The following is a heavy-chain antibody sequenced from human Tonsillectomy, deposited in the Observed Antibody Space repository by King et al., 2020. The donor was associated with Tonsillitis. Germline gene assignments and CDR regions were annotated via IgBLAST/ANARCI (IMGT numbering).Heavy chain of an antibody. CDR2: IWEDESNE. D-gene: IGHD1-26*01. CDR1: GFTFSKYG. V-gene: IGHV3-30*02. J-gene: IGHJ4*02. Sequence: QLVQSGGGVVQPGGSLRLSCTASGFTFSKYGMFWVRQAPGKGLEWVAIIWEDESNEHYADSVKGRFTISRDDSKNTVYLQMNRPRPEDTAVYFRGGTVYNGDDYWGQGTLVTVSS. CDR3: GGTVYNGDDY.